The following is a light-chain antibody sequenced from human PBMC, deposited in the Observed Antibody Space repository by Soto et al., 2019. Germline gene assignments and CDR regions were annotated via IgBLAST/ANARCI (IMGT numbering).Light chain of an antibody. CDR2: EVS. V-gene: IGLV2-14*01. Sequence: QSVLTQPASVSGSPGQSITFSCTGTSSDVGGYNYVSWYQQHPGKAPKLMIYEVSNRPSGVSNRFSGSKSGNTASLTISGLQAEDEADYYCSSYTSSSTSHVVFGGGTKLTVL. CDR3: SSYTSSSTSHVV. CDR1: SSDVGGYNY. J-gene: IGLJ2*01.